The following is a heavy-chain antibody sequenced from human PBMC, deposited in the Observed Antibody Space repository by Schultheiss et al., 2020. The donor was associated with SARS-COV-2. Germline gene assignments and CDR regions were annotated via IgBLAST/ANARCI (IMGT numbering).Heavy chain of an antibody. D-gene: IGHD3-3*01. CDR1: GFTFSSYW. CDR3: AKDPDFWSGSPDDAFDI. Sequence: GGSLRLSCAASGFTFSSYWMHWVRQAPGKGLVWVSRINSDGSSTSYADSVKGRFTISRDTSKNTLFLQMNSLTAEDTAVYYCAKDPDFWSGSPDDAFDIWGQGTMVTVSS. V-gene: IGHV3-74*01. CDR2: INSDGSST. J-gene: IGHJ3*02.